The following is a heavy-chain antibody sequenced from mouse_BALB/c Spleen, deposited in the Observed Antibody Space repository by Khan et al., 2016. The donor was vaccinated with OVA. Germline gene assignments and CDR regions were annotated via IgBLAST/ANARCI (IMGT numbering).Heavy chain of an antibody. D-gene: IGHD1-1*01. J-gene: IGHJ3*01. CDR1: GYSITSDYA. V-gene: IGHV3-2*02. Sequence: EVKLLESGPGLVKPSQSLSLTCTVTGYSITSDYAWNWIRQFPGNKLEWMGYISYSGSTSYNPSLKSRISITRDTSKNQFFLQLNSVTTEDTATYYCAGSIIYYYGSSAYGGQGTLVTVSA. CDR2: ISYSGST. CDR3: AGSIIYYYGSSAY.